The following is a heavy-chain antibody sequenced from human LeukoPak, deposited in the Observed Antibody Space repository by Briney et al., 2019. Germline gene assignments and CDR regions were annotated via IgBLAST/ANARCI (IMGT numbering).Heavy chain of an antibody. D-gene: IGHD6-13*01. J-gene: IGHJ4*02. CDR3: ASLASSSWYRGLFY. V-gene: IGHV3-66*01. CDR2: IYSGDST. CDR1: GFTVSSNY. Sequence: GGSLRLSCAASGFTVSSNYMSWVRQAPGKGLEWVSVIYSGDSTYYADSVKGRFTISRDNSKNTLYLQMNSLRAEDTAVYYCASLASSSWYRGLFYWGQGTLVTVSS.